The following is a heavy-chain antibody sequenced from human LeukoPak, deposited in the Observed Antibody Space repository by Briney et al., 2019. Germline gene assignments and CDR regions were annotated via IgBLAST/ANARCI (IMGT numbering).Heavy chain of an antibody. CDR1: GGSISSYY. J-gene: IGHJ4*02. Sequence: PSETLSLTCTVSGGSISSYYWSWIRQPPGKGLEWIGYIYYSGSTNYNPSLKSRVTISVDTSKNQFSLKLSSVTAADTAVYYCAGVKQLWYPFDYWGQGTLVTVSS. V-gene: IGHV4-59*01. CDR3: AGVKQLWYPFDY. CDR2: IYYSGST. D-gene: IGHD5-18*01.